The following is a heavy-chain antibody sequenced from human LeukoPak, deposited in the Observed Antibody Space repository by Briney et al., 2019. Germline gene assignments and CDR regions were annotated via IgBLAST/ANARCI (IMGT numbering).Heavy chain of an antibody. J-gene: IGHJ6*03. Sequence: ASVKVSCKASGYTFTGYYMHWVRQAPGQGLEWMGWINPNSGGTNYAQKLQGRVTMTTDTSTSTAYMELRSLRSDDTAVYYCARAGGYDFWSGYYGTYYYYYMDVWGKGTTVTVSS. D-gene: IGHD3-3*01. CDR1: GYTFTGYY. CDR3: ARAGGYDFWSGYYGTYYYYYMDV. CDR2: INPNSGGT. V-gene: IGHV1-2*02.